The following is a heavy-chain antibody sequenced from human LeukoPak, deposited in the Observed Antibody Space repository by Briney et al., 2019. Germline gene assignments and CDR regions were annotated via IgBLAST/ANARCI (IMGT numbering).Heavy chain of an antibody. D-gene: IGHD3-22*01. CDR2: IYSGGST. V-gene: IGHV3-53*04. CDR3: ARASQYDSSGYWFDP. Sequence: GGSLRLSCAASGFTVSSNYMSWVRQAPGKGLEWVSVIYSGGSTYYADSVKGRFTISRHNSKNTLYLQMNSLRAEDTAVYYCARASQYDSSGYWFDPWGQGTLVTVSS. J-gene: IGHJ5*02. CDR1: GFTVSSNY.